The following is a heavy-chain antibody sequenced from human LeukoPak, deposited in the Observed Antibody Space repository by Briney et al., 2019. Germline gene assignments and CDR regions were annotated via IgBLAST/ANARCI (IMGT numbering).Heavy chain of an antibody. V-gene: IGHV3-74*01. CDR2: IKNAGIDT. CDR3: ARGGYGHNMDV. Sequence: GGFLRLSCVGSGFMFSNYYMYWVRQAPGKGLVWVSRIKNAGIDTIYADSVKGRFTVSRDNAKNTVYLQMRSLRAGDTAVYYCARGGYGHNMDVWGEGTTVTVSS. D-gene: IGHD3-10*01. CDR1: GFMFSNYY. J-gene: IGHJ6*03.